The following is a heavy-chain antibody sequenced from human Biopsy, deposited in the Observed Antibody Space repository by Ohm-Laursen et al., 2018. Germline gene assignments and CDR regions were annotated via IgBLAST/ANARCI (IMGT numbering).Heavy chain of an antibody. CDR1: GYTFTSYG. CDR3: ARAKLEPVYYYYGIDV. J-gene: IGHJ6*02. V-gene: IGHV1-18*01. Sequence: ASVKVSCKVSGYTFTSYGISWVRQAPGHGLEWLGWINTENGNTIYAQNLQGRVTMTADTSTSTAYMEVTSLRSDDTAVYYCARAKLEPVYYYYGIDVWGQGTTVTVSS. CDR2: INTENGNT. D-gene: IGHD1-1*01.